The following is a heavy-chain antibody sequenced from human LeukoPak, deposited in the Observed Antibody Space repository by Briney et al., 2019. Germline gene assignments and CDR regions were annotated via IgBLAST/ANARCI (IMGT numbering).Heavy chain of an antibody. CDR1: GFFVSNNY. V-gene: IGHV3-53*01. D-gene: IGHD4-17*01. CDR3: ARLNTDISYDY. J-gene: IGHJ4*02. Sequence: GGSLRLSCAAHGFFVSNNYISWVRQAPGKGLEWVSVIYSGGSTYYADSVKGRFTISRDNVKNTLYLQMNSLRAEDTALYYCARLNTDISYDYWGQGTLVTVSS. CDR2: IYSGGST.